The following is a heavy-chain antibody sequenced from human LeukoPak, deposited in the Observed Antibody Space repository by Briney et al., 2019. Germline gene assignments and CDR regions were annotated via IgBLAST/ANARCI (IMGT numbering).Heavy chain of an antibody. CDR3: ARDVEMATISFYYYYYAMDV. Sequence: GGSLRLSCAASGFTFGSYAMHWVRQAPGKGLEWVAVISYDGNNKYYADSVKGRFTISRDNSKNTLYLQMNSLRAEDTAVYYCARDVEMATISFYYYYYAMDVWGQGTTVTVSS. J-gene: IGHJ6*02. CDR2: ISYDGNNK. V-gene: IGHV3-30-3*01. D-gene: IGHD5-24*01. CDR1: GFTFGSYA.